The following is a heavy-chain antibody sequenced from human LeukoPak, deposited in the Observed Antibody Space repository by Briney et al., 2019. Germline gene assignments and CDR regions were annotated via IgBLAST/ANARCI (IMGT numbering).Heavy chain of an antibody. CDR1: GYTFTGYY. V-gene: IGHV1-2*02. Sequence: ASVKVSCKASGYTFTGYYMHWVRQAPGQGLEWMGWINPNSGGTNYAQKFQGRVTMTRDTSISTAYMELSRLRSDDTAVYYCARPIKYYDILTGYYRHDAFDIWGQGTMVTVSS. D-gene: IGHD3-9*01. CDR3: ARPIKYYDILTGYYRHDAFDI. CDR2: INPNSGGT. J-gene: IGHJ3*02.